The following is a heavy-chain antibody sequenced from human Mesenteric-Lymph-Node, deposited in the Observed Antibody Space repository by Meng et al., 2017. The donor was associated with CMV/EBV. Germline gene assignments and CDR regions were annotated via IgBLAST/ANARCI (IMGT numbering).Heavy chain of an antibody. CDR1: GGTFSSYA. CDR2: MNPNSGNT. V-gene: IGHV1-8*02. CDR3: AKQRAGFDP. J-gene: IGHJ5*02. D-gene: IGHD6-25*01. Sequence: ASVKVSCKASGGTFSSYAISWVRQAPGQGLEWMGWMNPNSGNTGYAQKFQGRVTMTRNTSISTAYMELSSLRSEDTAVYYCAKQRAGFDPWGQGTLVTVSS.